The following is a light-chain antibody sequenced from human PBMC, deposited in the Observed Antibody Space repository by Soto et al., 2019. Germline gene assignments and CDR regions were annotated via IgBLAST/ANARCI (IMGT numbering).Light chain of an antibody. V-gene: IGKV3-11*01. J-gene: IGKJ1*01. Sequence: IVLTQSPVTLAVSPGESAVLSCRASQSVRTSLAWYQHNPGQAPRLFSYDASKRAPGIPARFTGSGSGAHFTLTISSLEPEDIAVYYCQVRDGWPSFGQGTKVEIK. CDR2: DAS. CDR3: QVRDGWPS. CDR1: QSVRTS.